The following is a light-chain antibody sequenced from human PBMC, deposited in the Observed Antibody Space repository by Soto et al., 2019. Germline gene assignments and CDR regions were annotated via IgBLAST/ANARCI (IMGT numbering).Light chain of an antibody. CDR1: SSDVGGFNF. CDR2: DVV. J-gene: IGLJ1*01. V-gene: IGLV2-14*01. CDR3: TSYTSTNTLYL. Sequence: QSVLTQPASVSGSPGQSTTISCTGTSSDVGGFNFVSWYQHHPGKAPKLLISDVVNRPSGVSHRFSGSKSGSTASLTISGLQADDEADYYCTSYTSTNTLYLFGTGTKV.